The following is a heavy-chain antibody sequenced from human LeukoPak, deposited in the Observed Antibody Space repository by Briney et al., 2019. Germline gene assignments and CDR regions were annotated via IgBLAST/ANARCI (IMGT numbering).Heavy chain of an antibody. CDR1: GFTFSSYG. D-gene: IGHD4-23*01. J-gene: IGHJ4*02. V-gene: IGHV3-30*18. CDR2: ISYDGSNK. CDR3: AKDTTTVAGYFDY. Sequence: GGSLRLSCAAFGFTFSSYGMHWVRQAPGKGLEWVAVISYDGSNKYYADSVKGRFTISRDNSKNTLYLQMNSLRAEDTAVYYCAKDTTTVAGYFDYWGQGTLVTVSS.